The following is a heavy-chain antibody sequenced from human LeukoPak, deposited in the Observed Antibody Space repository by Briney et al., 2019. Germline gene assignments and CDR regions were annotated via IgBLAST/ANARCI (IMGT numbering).Heavy chain of an antibody. Sequence: SVKVSCKASGGTFSSYAISWVRQAPGQGLEWMGGIIPIFGTANYAQKFQGRVTITTDESTSTAYMELSSLRSEDTAVYYCAANLGLAVAGITYWGQGTLATVSS. D-gene: IGHD6-19*01. V-gene: IGHV1-69*05. J-gene: IGHJ4*02. CDR3: AANLGLAVAGITY. CDR2: IIPIFGTA. CDR1: GGTFSSYA.